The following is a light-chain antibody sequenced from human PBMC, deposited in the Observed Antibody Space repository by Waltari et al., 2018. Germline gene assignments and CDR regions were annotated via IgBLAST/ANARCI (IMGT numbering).Light chain of an antibody. CDR2: DGS. Sequence: DIQMTQSPSSLSASVGDTVTITCQASQDINNYLNWYQQKPGKAPKLLIYDGSNLETGVPSRFSVSGSGTYFTFTISSLQPEDIATYYCQQYDDLFTFGPGTKVDVK. CDR1: QDINNY. J-gene: IGKJ3*01. CDR3: QQYDDLFT. V-gene: IGKV1-33*01.